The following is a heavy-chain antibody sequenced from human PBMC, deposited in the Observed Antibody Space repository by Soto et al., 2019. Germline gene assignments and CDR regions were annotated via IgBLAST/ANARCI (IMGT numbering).Heavy chain of an antibody. CDR1: GYTFTRSG. J-gene: IGHJ6*02. CDR2: ISTYNGDT. D-gene: IGHD5-12*01. CDR3: AREGVAHYYYYGMDV. V-gene: IGHV1-18*01. Sequence: ASVKVSCKASGYTFTRSGISWVRQAPGQGLEWMGWISTYNGDTNYAQTFQGRVTMTTDTSTSTAYMELRSLRSDDTAVYYCAREGVAHYYYYGMDVWGQVTPVTVSS.